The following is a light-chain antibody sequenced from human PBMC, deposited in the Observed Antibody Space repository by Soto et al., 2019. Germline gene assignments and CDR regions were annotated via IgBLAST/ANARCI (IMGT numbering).Light chain of an antibody. Sequence: DIQMTHAPSSLAASVGDRVAITCHACQDIITNFIWSQHKPGNAPKLLISDASDLETGVPSRFSGSGSGTGFTFTISSLQPEDFATYYCQQYESLPLTFGEGTRMENK. CDR1: QDIITN. CDR2: DAS. V-gene: IGKV1-33*01. J-gene: IGKJ5*01. CDR3: QQYESLPLT.